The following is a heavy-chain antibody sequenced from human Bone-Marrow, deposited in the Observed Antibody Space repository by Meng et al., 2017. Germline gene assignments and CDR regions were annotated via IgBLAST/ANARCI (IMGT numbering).Heavy chain of an antibody. CDR2: ISYDGSNK. D-gene: IGHD6-13*01. V-gene: IGHV3-30*04. CDR1: GFTFSSYA. CDR3: ARNTVGSSSWYGSLYYYYGMDV. Sequence: GESLKISCAASGFTFSSYAMHWVRQAPGKGLEWVAVISYDGSNKYYADSVKGRFTISRDNSKNTLYLQMNSLRAEDTAVYYCARNTVGSSSWYGSLYYYYGMDVWGQGTTVTVSS. J-gene: IGHJ6*02.